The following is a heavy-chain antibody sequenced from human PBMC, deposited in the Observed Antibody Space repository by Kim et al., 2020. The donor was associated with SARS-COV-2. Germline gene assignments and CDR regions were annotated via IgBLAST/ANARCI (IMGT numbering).Heavy chain of an antibody. V-gene: IGHV3-48*03. CDR2: ISSSGSTI. CDR3: ARSHSVVVAATPGTHYYGMDV. D-gene: IGHD2-15*01. CDR1: GFTFSSYE. J-gene: IGHJ6*02. Sequence: GGSLRLSCAASGFTFSSYEMNWVRQAPGKGLEWVSYISSSGSTIYYADSVKGRFTISRDNAKNSLYLQMNSLRAEDTAVYYCARSHSVVVAATPGTHYYGMDVWGQGTTVTVSS.